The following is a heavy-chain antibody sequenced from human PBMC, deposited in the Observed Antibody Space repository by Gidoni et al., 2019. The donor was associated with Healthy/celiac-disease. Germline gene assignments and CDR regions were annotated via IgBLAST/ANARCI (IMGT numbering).Heavy chain of an antibody. D-gene: IGHD2-2*01. J-gene: IGHJ6*03. CDR2: ISSSSSTI. V-gene: IGHV3-48*01. Sequence: EVQLVESGGGLVQPGGSLRLSCAASGFTFSSYRMNWVRQAPGKGLEWVSYISSSSSTIYYADSVKGRFTISRDNAKNSLYLQMNSLRAEDTAVYYCARESVVVVPAAIPYYYYYMDVWGKGTTVTVSS. CDR3: ARESVVVVPAAIPYYYYYMDV. CDR1: GFTFSSYR.